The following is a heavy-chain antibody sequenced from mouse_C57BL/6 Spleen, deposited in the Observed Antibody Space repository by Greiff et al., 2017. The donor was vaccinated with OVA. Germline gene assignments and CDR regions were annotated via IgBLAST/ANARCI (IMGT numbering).Heavy chain of an antibody. V-gene: IGHV1-64*01. CDR2: IHPNSGST. J-gene: IGHJ3*01. CDR1: GYTFTSYW. D-gene: IGHD2-4*01. CDR3: ARSGRDYDGSY. Sequence: QVQLQQPGAELVKPGASVKLSCKASGYTFTSYWMHWVKQRPGQGLEWIGMIHPNSGSTNYNEKFKSKATLTVDKSSSTAYMQLSSLTSEDAAGYYCARSGRDYDGSYWGQGTLVTVSA.